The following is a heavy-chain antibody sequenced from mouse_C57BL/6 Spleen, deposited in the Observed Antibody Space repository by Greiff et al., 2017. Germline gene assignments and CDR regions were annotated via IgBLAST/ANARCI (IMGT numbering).Heavy chain of an antibody. CDR1: GYTFTSYW. J-gene: IGHJ2*01. V-gene: IGHV1-52*01. CDR3: AYGNYGYLDY. Sequence: QVQLQQPGAELVRPGSSVKLSCKASGYTFTSYWMHWVKQRPIQGLEWIGNIDPSDSETHYNQKFKDKATLTVDKSSSTAYMQLSSLTSEDSAVYYCAYGNYGYLDYWGQGTTLTVSS. CDR2: IDPSDSET. D-gene: IGHD2-1*01.